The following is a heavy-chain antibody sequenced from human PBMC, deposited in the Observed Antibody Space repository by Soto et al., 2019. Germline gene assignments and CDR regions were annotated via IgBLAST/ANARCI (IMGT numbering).Heavy chain of an antibody. CDR1: GFIFSGHA. CDR2: MSATSGGRS. Sequence: HPGGSLRLSCAASGFIFSGHAMSWARQAPGKGLEWVSVMSATSGGRSYYADSVKGRFTISRDNSKNTLYLQMSSLRVEDTAVYYCAKSRDYDFWSGNHPFCFDPWGQGTLVTVSS. J-gene: IGHJ5*02. CDR3: AKSRDYDFWSGNHPFCFDP. D-gene: IGHD3-3*01. V-gene: IGHV3-23*01.